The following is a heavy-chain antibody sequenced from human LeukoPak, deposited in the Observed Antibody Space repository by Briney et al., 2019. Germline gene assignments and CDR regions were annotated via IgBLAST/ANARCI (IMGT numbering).Heavy chain of an antibody. D-gene: IGHD3-22*01. CDR2: ISYDGSNK. V-gene: IGHV3-30-3*01. Sequence: GRSLRLSCAASGFTFSSYAMHWVRQAPGKGLEWVAVISYDGSNKYYADSVKGRFTISRDNSKNTLYLQMNSLRAEDTAVYYCARGAYYYDPSYYFDYWGQGTLVTVFS. J-gene: IGHJ4*02. CDR1: GFTFSSYA. CDR3: ARGAYYYDPSYYFDY.